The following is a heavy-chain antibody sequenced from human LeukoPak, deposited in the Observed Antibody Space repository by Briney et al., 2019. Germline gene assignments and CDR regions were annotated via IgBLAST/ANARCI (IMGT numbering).Heavy chain of an antibody. J-gene: IGHJ4*02. CDR1: GYTFTSYY. Sequence: ASVKVSCKASGYTFTSYYMHWVRQAPGQGLEWMGIINPSGGSTSYAQKFQGRVTMTRDMSTSTVYMELSSLRPEDTAVYYCARYSSSSGVFNYWGQGTLVTVSS. D-gene: IGHD6-6*01. V-gene: IGHV1-46*01. CDR2: INPSGGST. CDR3: ARYSSSSGVFNY.